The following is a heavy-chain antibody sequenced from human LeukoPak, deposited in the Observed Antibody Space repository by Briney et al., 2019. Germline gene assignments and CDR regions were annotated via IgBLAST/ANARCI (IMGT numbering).Heavy chain of an antibody. V-gene: IGHV3-30*02. Sequence: GGSLRLSCAASGFTFSSYGMHWVRQAPGKGLEWVAFIRYDGSNKYYADSVKGRFTISRDNSQNTLYLQMNSLKAEDTAVYYCAKGRYSSGWYYFDYWGQGTLVTVSS. CDR2: IRYDGSNK. CDR3: AKGRYSSGWYYFDY. CDR1: GFTFSSYG. J-gene: IGHJ4*02. D-gene: IGHD6-19*01.